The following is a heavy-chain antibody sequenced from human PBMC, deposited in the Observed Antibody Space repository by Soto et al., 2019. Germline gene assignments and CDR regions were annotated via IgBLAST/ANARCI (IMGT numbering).Heavy chain of an antibody. Sequence: GGSLRLSCAASGFTFSSYAMHWVRQAPGKGLEWVAVISYDGSNKYYADSVKGRFTISRDNSKNTLYLQMNSLRAEDTAVYYCARDSSSSCYLLYYYYYGMDVWGQGTTVTVSS. D-gene: IGHD6-13*01. CDR1: GFTFSSYA. CDR3: ARDSSSSCYLLYYYYYGMDV. J-gene: IGHJ6*02. CDR2: ISYDGSNK. V-gene: IGHV3-30-3*01.